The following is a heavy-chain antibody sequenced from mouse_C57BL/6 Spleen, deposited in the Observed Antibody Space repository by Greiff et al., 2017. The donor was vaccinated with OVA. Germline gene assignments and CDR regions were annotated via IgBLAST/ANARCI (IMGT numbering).Heavy chain of an antibody. CDR1: GFTFSDYY. D-gene: IGHD2-12*01. CDR3: ARRAYDPYYAMDY. Sequence: DVQLVESGGGLVQPGGSLKLSCAASGFTFSDYYMYWVRQTPEKRLEWVAYISNGGGSTYYPDTVKGRFTISRDNAKNTLYLQMSRLKSEDTAMYYCARRAYDPYYAMDYWGQGTSVTVSS. V-gene: IGHV5-12*01. CDR2: ISNGGGST. J-gene: IGHJ4*01.